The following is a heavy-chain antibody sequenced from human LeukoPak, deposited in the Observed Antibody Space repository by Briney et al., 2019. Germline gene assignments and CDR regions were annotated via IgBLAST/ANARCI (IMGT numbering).Heavy chain of an antibody. Sequence: GSLRLSCVASGLTFSNFWMSWVRQAPGKGLEWIGSIHYTGSTFYNPSLKSRVTISVDTSKNQFSLKLSSVTAADTAVYYCARGLFATMIVVLEGNWGQGTLVTVSS. V-gene: IGHV4-4*02. CDR1: GLTFSNFW. J-gene: IGHJ4*02. D-gene: IGHD3-22*01. CDR3: ARGLFATMIVVLEGN. CDR2: IHYTGST.